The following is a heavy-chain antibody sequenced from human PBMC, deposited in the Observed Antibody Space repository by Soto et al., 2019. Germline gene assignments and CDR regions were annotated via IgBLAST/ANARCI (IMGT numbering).Heavy chain of an antibody. CDR2: ISSSSSYT. J-gene: IGHJ4*02. D-gene: IGHD2-2*01. V-gene: IGHV3-11*06. Sequence: RRLSCAASGFTFSDYYMSWIRQAPGKGLEWVSYISSSSSYTNYADSVKGRFTISRDNAKNSLYLQMNSLRAEDTAVYYCARAPRQLRYFDYWGQGTLVTVYS. CDR3: ARAPRQLRYFDY. CDR1: GFTFSDYY.